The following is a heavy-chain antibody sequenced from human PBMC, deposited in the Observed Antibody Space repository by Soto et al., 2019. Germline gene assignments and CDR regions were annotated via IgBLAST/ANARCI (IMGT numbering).Heavy chain of an antibody. V-gene: IGHV4-59*01. Sequence: PSETLSLTFTVSGGSISSYYWSWIRQPPGKGLEWIGCVYYSGSTNYNPSLKSRVTISVDTSKNQFSLKLSSVTAADTAVYYCARDAGGLAAATYYYGMDVWGLGTTVTVSS. CDR2: VYYSGST. CDR3: ARDAGGLAAATYYYGMDV. CDR1: GGSISSYY. D-gene: IGHD6-13*01. J-gene: IGHJ6*02.